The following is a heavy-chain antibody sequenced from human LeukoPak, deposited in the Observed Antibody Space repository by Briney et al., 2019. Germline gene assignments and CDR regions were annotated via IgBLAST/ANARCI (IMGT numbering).Heavy chain of an antibody. CDR3: AKPISGGLAVSADWFDA. J-gene: IGHJ5*01. CDR1: RFTFSDYG. V-gene: IGHV3-33*06. D-gene: IGHD6-19*01. CDR2: IWDDGSNN. Sequence: QTGGSLTPSCAASRFTFSDYGSHWVRQPPGKGLEWVAVIWDDGSNNYYADSVKGRFTISRDNSKNTRYLQMNSLRAEDTAVYYCAKPISGGLAVSADWFDAWGKGTLVVVSS.